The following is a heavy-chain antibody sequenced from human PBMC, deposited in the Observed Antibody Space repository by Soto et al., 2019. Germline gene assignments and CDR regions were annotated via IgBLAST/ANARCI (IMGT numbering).Heavy chain of an antibody. V-gene: IGHV3-48*03. CDR3: ARVYGDPLIDAYDL. CDR2: IIYRGSPI. J-gene: IGHJ3*01. D-gene: IGHD4-17*01. Sequence: EVQLVESGGGLVQPGGSLRLSCAGYGFTFSGYEMTWVRQAPGKGLEWVSHIIYRGSPIYYADSVKGRFTISRDNAQNSVYLQMKSLRGADTAVYYCARVYGDPLIDAYDLWGQGTMVTVSS. CDR1: GFTFSGYE.